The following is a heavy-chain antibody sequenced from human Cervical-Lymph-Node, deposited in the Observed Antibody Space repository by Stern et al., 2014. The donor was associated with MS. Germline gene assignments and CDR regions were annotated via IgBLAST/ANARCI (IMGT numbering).Heavy chain of an antibody. CDR2: ISYDGSKA. D-gene: IGHD3-10*01. J-gene: IGHJ6*02. CDR1: GFNFSSYA. Sequence: VQLVESGGGVVQPGRALRLSCAATGFNFSSYAMQWVRQAPGKGLEWLAVISYDGSKAYYAESVNGRFTVSRDNSKNTLFLQVSSLRPEDTAEYYCARDLVWFGELDWGAMDVWGHGTTVTVSS. V-gene: IGHV3-30-3*01. CDR3: ARDLVWFGELDWGAMDV.